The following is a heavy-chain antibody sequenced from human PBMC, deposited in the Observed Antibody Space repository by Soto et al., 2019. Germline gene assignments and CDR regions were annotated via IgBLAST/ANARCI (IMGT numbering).Heavy chain of an antibody. CDR2: INSDWSSI. J-gene: IGHJ4*02. CDR1: GFTFSRYW. V-gene: IGHV3-74*01. CDR3: AGLSLETSTCVDY. D-gene: IGHD3-3*01. Sequence: EVQLVESGGDLVQPGGFLRLSCATSGFTFSRYWMHWLRQVPGQGLVWVSRINSDWSSISYSDSVKGRFTISRDNAKKKLYLRIDSLRVKDMTVYYSAGLSLETSTCVDYWGQGTLVTVSS.